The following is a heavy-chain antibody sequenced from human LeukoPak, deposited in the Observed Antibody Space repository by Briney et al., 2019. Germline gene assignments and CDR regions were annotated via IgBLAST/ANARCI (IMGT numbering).Heavy chain of an antibody. CDR1: GYSFTSYW. CDR3: AIPTRAYYDSRPAENAFDI. Sequence: GESLKISCKGSGYSFTSYWIGWVRQMPGEGLEWMGIIYPGDSDTRYSPSFQGQVTISADKSISTAYLQWSSLKASDTAMYYCAIPTRAYYDSRPAENAFDIWGQGTMVTVSS. CDR2: IYPGDSDT. J-gene: IGHJ3*02. D-gene: IGHD3-22*01. V-gene: IGHV5-51*01.